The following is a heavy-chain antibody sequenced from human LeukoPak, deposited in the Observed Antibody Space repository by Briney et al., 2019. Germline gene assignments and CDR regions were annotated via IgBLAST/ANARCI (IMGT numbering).Heavy chain of an antibody. Sequence: PSETLSLTCTVSGGSISSYYWSWIRQPPGKGLERIGYIYYSGSTNYNPSLKSRVTISVDTSKNQFSLKLSSVTAADTAVYYCASTYYYDSSGYYPGPPDYWGQGTLVTVSS. J-gene: IGHJ4*02. CDR2: IYYSGST. CDR3: ASTYYYDSSGYYPGPPDY. V-gene: IGHV4-59*08. CDR1: GGSISSYY. D-gene: IGHD3-22*01.